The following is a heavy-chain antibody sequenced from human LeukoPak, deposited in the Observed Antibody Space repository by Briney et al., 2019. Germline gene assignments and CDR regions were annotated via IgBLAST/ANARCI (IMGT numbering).Heavy chain of an antibody. J-gene: IGHJ4*02. V-gene: IGHV6-1*01. D-gene: IGHD6-19*01. Sequence: KASQTLSLTCALSGDIFSSNSAAWHWIRQARSRGLEWQERTYYRYKWYNDYAVSVKSRITINPDTSKNQFSLQLNSVTPEDTAVYYCARDRRQWLVDYWGQGTLVTVAS. CDR1: GDIFSSNSAA. CDR3: ARDRRQWLVDY. CDR2: TYYRYKWYN.